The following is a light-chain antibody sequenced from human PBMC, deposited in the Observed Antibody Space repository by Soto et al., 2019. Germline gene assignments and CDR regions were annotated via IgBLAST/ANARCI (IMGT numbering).Light chain of an antibody. CDR3: QSYDTSLGFV. J-gene: IGLJ1*01. Sequence: QSVLTQPPSVSGAPGQRVTFSCFGSSSNIGADYEVHWYQQLPGTAPKLLIYGNINRPSGVPDRFSGSKSGASAALAITGLQPEDEADYYCQSYDTSLGFVFGTGTKLTVL. CDR1: SSNIGADYE. CDR2: GNI. V-gene: IGLV1-40*01.